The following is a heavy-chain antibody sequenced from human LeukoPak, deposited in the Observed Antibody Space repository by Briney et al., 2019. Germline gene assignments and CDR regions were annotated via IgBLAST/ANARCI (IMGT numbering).Heavy chain of an antibody. D-gene: IGHD3-3*01. CDR3: ARVWRLIVDY. CDR2: ISKKSGYI. V-gene: IGHV3-21*06. Sequence: GGSLRLSCAASGFSFSDHGISWVREAPGKRLEWVSSISKKSGYIYYEDSVRGRFTISRDNANNSLVLQMNSLRAEDTAVYYCARVWRLIVDYWGQGTLVTVSS. J-gene: IGHJ4*02. CDR1: GFSFSDHG.